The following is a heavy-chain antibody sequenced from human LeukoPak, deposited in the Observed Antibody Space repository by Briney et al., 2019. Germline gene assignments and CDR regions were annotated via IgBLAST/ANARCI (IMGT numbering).Heavy chain of an antibody. D-gene: IGHD2-21*02. J-gene: IGHJ4*02. CDR2: ISSSSSYI. Sequence: QPGRSLRLSCAASGFTFSSYSMNWVRQAPGKGLEWVSSISSSSSYIYYADSVKGRFTISRDNAKNSLYLQMNSLRAEDTAVYYCARATPYCGGDCPHDYWGQGTLVTVSS. V-gene: IGHV3-21*01. CDR3: ARATPYCGGDCPHDY. CDR1: GFTFSSYS.